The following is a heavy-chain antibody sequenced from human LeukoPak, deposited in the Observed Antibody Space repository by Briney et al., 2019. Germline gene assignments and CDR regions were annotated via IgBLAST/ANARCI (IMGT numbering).Heavy chain of an antibody. Sequence: GGSLRLSCAASGFTLSDYAMSWVRQAPGKGLELVSSIGGSGGSAHYTDSVKGRFTISRDNSKDTLFLQMNSLRAEDTAVYYCAKRLRNGYNYGYPDYWGQGTLVTVSS. CDR3: AKRLRNGYNYGYPDY. CDR1: GFTLSDYA. D-gene: IGHD5-18*01. CDR2: IGGSGGSA. J-gene: IGHJ4*02. V-gene: IGHV3-23*01.